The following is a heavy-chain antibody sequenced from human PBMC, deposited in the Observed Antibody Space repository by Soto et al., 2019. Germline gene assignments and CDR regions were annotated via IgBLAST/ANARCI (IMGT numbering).Heavy chain of an antibody. CDR1: GYTFTSYY. CDR2: INPSGGST. Sequence: ASVKVSCKASGYTFTSYYMHWVRQAPGQGLEWMGIINPSGGSTSYAQKFQGRVTMTRDTSTSTVYMELSSLRSEDTAVYYCARELSHDFWSGYVFDLWGQGALVTVSS. CDR3: ARELSHDFWSGYVFDL. D-gene: IGHD3-3*01. J-gene: IGHJ4*02. V-gene: IGHV1-46*01.